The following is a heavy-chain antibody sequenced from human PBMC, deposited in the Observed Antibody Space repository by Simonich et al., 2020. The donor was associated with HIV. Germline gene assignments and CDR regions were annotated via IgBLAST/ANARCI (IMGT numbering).Heavy chain of an antibody. D-gene: IGHD6-6*01. CDR2: KKQNGREK. CDR1: GFTFSSYW. J-gene: IGHJ4*02. V-gene: IGHV3-7*01. CDR3: ARGWDGSSSSLDDY. Sequence: EVQLVESGGGLVQPGGSLRLSCAASGFTFSSYWMPWVRQAPGKGLEWVANKKQNGREKFYVDSVKGRFTISRDNAKNSLSLQMNSLRVEDTAVYYCARGWDGSSSSLDDYWGQGTLVTVSS.